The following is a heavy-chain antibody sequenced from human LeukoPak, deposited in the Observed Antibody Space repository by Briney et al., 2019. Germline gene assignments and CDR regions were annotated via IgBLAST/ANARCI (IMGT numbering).Heavy chain of an antibody. Sequence: GASVKVSCKASGYTFTGYYMHWVRQAPGQGLEWMGWINPNSGGTNYAQKFQGRVTMTRDTSISTAYMELRSLRSDDTAVYYCAGITMVRGVQKWFDPWGQGTLVTVSS. CDR2: INPNSGGT. J-gene: IGHJ5*02. V-gene: IGHV1-2*02. CDR3: AGITMVRGVQKWFDP. D-gene: IGHD3-10*01. CDR1: GYTFTGYY.